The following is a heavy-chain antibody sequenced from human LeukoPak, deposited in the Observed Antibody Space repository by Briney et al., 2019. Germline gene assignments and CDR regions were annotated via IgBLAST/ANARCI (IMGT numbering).Heavy chain of an antibody. V-gene: IGHV3-30*02. Sequence: PGGSLRLSCAASGFTFSSYGMHWVRQAPGKGLEWVAFIRYDGSNKYYADSVKGRFTISRDNSKNTLYLQMNSLRAEDTAVYYCARVNFEQQLDRYYYYYMDVWGKGTTVTISS. D-gene: IGHD6-13*01. J-gene: IGHJ6*03. CDR3: ARVNFEQQLDRYYYYYMDV. CDR2: IRYDGSNK. CDR1: GFTFSSYG.